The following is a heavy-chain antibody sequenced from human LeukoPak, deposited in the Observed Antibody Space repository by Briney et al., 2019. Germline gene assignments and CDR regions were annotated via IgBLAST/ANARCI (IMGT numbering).Heavy chain of an antibody. CDR3: ARDPLNSYSSSWYVSVGMDV. CDR2: ISSGGSTI. J-gene: IGHJ6*03. Sequence: GGSLRLSCAASGFTFSSYEMNWVRQAPGKGLEWGSYISSGGSTIYYADSVKGRFTISRDNAKNSLYLQMNSLRAEDTAVYYCARDPLNSYSSSWYVSVGMDVWGKGTTVTISS. CDR1: GFTFSSYE. D-gene: IGHD6-13*01. V-gene: IGHV3-48*03.